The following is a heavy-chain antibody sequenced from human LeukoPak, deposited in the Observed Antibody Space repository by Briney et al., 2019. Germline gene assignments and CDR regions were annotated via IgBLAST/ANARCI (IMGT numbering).Heavy chain of an antibody. Sequence: SETLSLTCTVSGGSISSSSYYWGWIRQPPGKGLEWIGSIYYSGSTYYNPSLKSRVTISVDTSKNQFSLKLSSVTAADTAVYYCARCIAAAGIWFDPWGQGTLVTVSS. J-gene: IGHJ5*02. CDR3: ARCIAAAGIWFDP. CDR2: IYYSGST. D-gene: IGHD6-13*01. CDR1: GGSISSSSYY. V-gene: IGHV4-39*07.